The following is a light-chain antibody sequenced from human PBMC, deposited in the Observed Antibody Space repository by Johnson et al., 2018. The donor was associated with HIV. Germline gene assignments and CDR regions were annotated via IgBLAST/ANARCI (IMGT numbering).Light chain of an antibody. V-gene: IGLV1-51*02. J-gene: IGLJ1*01. CDR1: SSNIGNKY. CDR2: END. CDR3: GTWDSSLSFYV. Sequence: QSVLTQPSSVSAAPGQKVTISCSGSSSNIGNKYVSWYQQLPGTAPKLLICENDKRPSGIPDRFSGSTSGTSATLGITGLQPGDEADYYCGTWDSSLSFYVFGTGTKVTVL.